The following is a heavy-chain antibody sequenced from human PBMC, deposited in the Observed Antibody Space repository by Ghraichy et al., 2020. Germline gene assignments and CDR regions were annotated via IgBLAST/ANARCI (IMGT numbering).Heavy chain of an antibody. CDR1: GGSFSGYY. Sequence: ESLNISCAVYGGSFSGYYWSWIRQPPGKGLEWIGEINHSGSTNYNPSLKSRVTISVDTSKNQFSLKLSSVTAADTAVYYCARDYVWGSYRRPRGNFDYWGQGTLVTVSS. D-gene: IGHD3-16*02. CDR2: INHSGST. V-gene: IGHV4-34*01. J-gene: IGHJ4*02. CDR3: ARDYVWGSYRRPRGNFDY.